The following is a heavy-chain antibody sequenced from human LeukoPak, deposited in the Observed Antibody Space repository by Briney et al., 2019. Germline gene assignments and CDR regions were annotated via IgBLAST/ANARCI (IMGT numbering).Heavy chain of an antibody. CDR3: AKDRVDGGYDLHYFDY. CDR1: GFTFSSYA. J-gene: IGHJ4*02. V-gene: IGHV3-23*01. CDR2: ISGSGGST. D-gene: IGHD5-12*01. Sequence: GGSLRLSCAASGFTFSSYAMSWVRQAPGKGLEWVSAISGSGGSTYHADSVKGRFTISRDNSKNTLYLQMNSLRAEDTAVYYCAKDRVDGGYDLHYFDYWGQGTLVTVSS.